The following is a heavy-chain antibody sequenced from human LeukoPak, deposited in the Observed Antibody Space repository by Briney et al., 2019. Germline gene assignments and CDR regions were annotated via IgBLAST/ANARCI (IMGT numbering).Heavy chain of an antibody. V-gene: IGHV3-53*01. J-gene: IGHJ4*02. CDR1: GFTVSSNY. CDR2: IFSGGST. Sequence: PGGSLRLSCAASGFTVSSNYMNWVRQAPGKGLEWVSVIFSGGSTYYADSVKGRFTISRDNSRNTLYLQMNSLRAEDTAVYYCAKAPDTSWYYFDYWGQGTLVTVSS. CDR3: AKAPDTSWYYFDY. D-gene: IGHD2-2*01.